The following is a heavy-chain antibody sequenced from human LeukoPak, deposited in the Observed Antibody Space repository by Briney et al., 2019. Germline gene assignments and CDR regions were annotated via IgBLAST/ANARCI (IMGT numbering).Heavy chain of an antibody. CDR3: TKDRGSRQWLVAPDY. V-gene: IGHV3-9*03. Sequence: GGSLSLSCAASGFTFDDYAMHWVRQAPGKGLERVSGISWNSGSIDYAGSVKGRFTISRDNAKNSLYLQMNSLRAEDMALYYCTKDRGSRQWLVAPDYWGQGTLVTVSS. CDR1: GFTFDDYA. D-gene: IGHD6-19*01. J-gene: IGHJ4*02. CDR2: ISWNSGSI.